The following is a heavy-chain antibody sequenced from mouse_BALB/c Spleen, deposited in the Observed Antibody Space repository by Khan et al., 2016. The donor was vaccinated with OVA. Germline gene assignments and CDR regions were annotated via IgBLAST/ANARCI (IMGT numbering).Heavy chain of an antibody. CDR3: TRPAYDGYYDY. D-gene: IGHD2-3*01. CDR2: ISTYSGNT. J-gene: IGHJ2*01. V-gene: IGHV1S137*01. Sequence: QVQLQQPGPELVRPGVSVKISYKGSGYTFTDYAMHWVKQSHAKSLEWIGLISTYSGNTNYKQKFKGKATMTVDKSSSTAYMELARLTSEDSAIYYCTRPAYDGYYDYWGQGTTLTVSS. CDR1: GYTFTDYA.